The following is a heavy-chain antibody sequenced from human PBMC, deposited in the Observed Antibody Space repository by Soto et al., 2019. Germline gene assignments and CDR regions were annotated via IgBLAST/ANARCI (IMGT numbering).Heavy chain of an antibody. CDR2: ISNSGSTI. D-gene: IGHD6-13*01. CDR3: ARGIAAGE. CDR1: GFTFSDSY. V-gene: IGHV3-11*04. Sequence: QVQLVESGGGLVKPGGSLRLSCAASGFTFSDSYMSWIRQAPGKGLEWISYISNSGSTIYYADSVKGRITFSGENAKNSLYLKMNSMRPDDWAVNYWARGIAAGEWGGEALVSVSS. J-gene: IGHJ4*02.